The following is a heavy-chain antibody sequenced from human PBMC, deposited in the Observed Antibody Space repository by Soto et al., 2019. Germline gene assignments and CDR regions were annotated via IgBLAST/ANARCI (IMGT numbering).Heavy chain of an antibody. V-gene: IGHV4-34*02. CDR3: ARVSYSTSRQYYYYYYMDV. D-gene: IGHD2-2*01. CDR2: IHHGGVT. CDR1: GGSFSGYF. Sequence: QVQLQQWGAGLLRPSENLSLTCAIYGGSFSGYFWTWIRQPPGKGLEWIGEIHHGGVTKYNPSLKSRLTMSFDTSKTQFSLRLNSVTAADTAVYFCARVSYSTSRQYYYYYYMDVWGNGTTVTVSS. J-gene: IGHJ6*03.